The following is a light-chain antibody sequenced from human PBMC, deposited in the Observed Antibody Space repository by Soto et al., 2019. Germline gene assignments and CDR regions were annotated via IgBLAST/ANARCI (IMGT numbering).Light chain of an antibody. CDR2: DAS. CDR3: QQRSSWPLT. CDR1: QSVSSS. V-gene: IGKV3-11*01. J-gene: IGKJ4*01. Sequence: EIVLTQSPVTLSLSPGEGATLSCRASQSVSSSLGWYQQRPGQAPRLLIYDASNRATGIPARFSGSGSGTDFTLTISSLEPEDFAVYYCQQRSSWPLTFGGGTKVEIK.